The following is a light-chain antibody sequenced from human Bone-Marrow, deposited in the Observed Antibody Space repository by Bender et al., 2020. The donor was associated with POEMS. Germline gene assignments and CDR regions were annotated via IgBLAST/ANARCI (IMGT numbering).Light chain of an antibody. CDR1: SSDVGNYNY. CDR2: EVS. CDR3: CSYAGPWV. Sequence: QSALTQPASVSGSPGQSITISCTGTSSDVGNYNYVSWYQQHPGKAPKLIIYEVSKRPSGVSNRFSGSQSGNTASLTISGLQSEDEAEYYCCSYAGPWVFGGGTKVTVL. J-gene: IGLJ3*02. V-gene: IGLV2-23*02.